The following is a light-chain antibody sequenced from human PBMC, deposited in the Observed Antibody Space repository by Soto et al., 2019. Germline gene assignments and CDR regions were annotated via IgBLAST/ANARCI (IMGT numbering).Light chain of an antibody. V-gene: IGKV3-15*01. CDR3: QQYNNWLGT. J-gene: IGKJ1*01. Sequence: TVMTQSPATLSVSPGESATLSCRASQRVSSNLAWYQQKPGQAPRLLIYGASTRATGIPARFSGSGSWTEFTLTISGLQSEDFAVYYWQQYNNWLGTFGQGTKVDIK. CDR1: QRVSSN. CDR2: GAS.